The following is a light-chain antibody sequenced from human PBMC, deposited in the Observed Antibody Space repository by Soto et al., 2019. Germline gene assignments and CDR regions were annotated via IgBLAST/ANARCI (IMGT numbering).Light chain of an antibody. CDR3: AAWDDSLNGWV. J-gene: IGLJ3*02. CDR2: SNN. Sequence: QSVLTQPPSASGTPGQRVTISCSGSSSNIGSNTVTWHYQLPGTAPKLLMYSNNQRPSGVPDRFSGSKSGTSASLAISGLQAEDEADYYCAAWDDSLNGWVFGGGTKLTVL. CDR1: SSNIGSNT. V-gene: IGLV1-44*01.